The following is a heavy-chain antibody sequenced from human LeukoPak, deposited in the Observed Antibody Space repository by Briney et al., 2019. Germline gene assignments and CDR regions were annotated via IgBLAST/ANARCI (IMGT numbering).Heavy chain of an antibody. J-gene: IGHJ3*02. CDR3: APWGSYDFWYDAFDI. D-gene: IGHD3-3*01. Sequence: GGSLRLSCAASGFTFSSYAMSWVRQAPGKGLEWVSAISGSGGSTYYADSVKGRFTISRDNSKNTLYLQMNSLRAEDTAVYYCAPWGSYDFWYDAFDIWGQGTMVTVSS. CDR1: GFTFSSYA. CDR2: ISGSGGST. V-gene: IGHV3-23*01.